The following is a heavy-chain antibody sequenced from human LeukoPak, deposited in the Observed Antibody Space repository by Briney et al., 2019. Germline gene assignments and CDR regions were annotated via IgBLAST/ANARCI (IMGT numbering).Heavy chain of an antibody. D-gene: IGHD6-6*01. CDR2: ISGSGGST. J-gene: IGHJ4*02. CDR1: GFTFSSQA. V-gene: IGHV3-23*01. Sequence: PGGSLRLSCAASGFTFSSQAMSWVRQAPGKGLEWVSVISGSGGSTYYADSVKGRFTISRDNSKNTLYLQMNSLRAEDTAVYYCAKDLGSSPTHDWGQGTLVTVSS. CDR3: AKDLGSSPTHD.